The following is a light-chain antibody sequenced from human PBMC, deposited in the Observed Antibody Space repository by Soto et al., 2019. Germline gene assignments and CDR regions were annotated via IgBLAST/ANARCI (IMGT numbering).Light chain of an antibody. CDR1: QTISSW. CDR3: QHYNSYSEA. J-gene: IGKJ1*01. Sequence: DIQITQSPSILSASVGDRVTITCRASQTISSWLAWYQQKPGKAPKLLIYKASTLKSGVPSRFSGSGSGTEFTLTISSLQPDDFATYYCQHYNSYSEAFGQGTKVDI. CDR2: KAS. V-gene: IGKV1-5*03.